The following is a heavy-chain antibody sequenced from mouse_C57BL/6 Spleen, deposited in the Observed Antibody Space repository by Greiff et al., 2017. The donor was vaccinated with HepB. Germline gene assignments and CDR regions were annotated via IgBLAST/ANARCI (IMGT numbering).Heavy chain of an antibody. J-gene: IGHJ3*01. V-gene: IGHV5-4*01. D-gene: IGHD3-1*01. Sequence: EVMLVESGGGLVKPGGSLKLSCAASGFTFSSYAMSWVRQTPEKRLEWVATISDGGSYTYYPDNVKGRFTISRDNAKNNLYLQMSHLKSEDTAMYYCAREELAFAYWGQGTLVTVSA. CDR3: AREELAFAY. CDR2: ISDGGSYT. CDR1: GFTFSSYA.